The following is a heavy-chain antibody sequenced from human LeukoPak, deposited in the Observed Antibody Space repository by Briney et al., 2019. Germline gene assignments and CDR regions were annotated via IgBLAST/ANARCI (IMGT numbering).Heavy chain of an antibody. Sequence: PGGSLRLSCAASGFTFSNAWMSWVRQATGKGLDWDGRFKRKTDVRTTDYAAPVKGRFTISIDDSKNTLYLQMNSLKTEDTAVYHCTTEVAGAVVPAARRDGDYYYYMDVWGKGTTVTVSS. J-gene: IGHJ6*03. CDR3: TTEVAGAVVPAARRDGDYYYYMDV. V-gene: IGHV3-15*01. CDR2: FKRKTDVRTT. CDR1: GFTFSNAW. D-gene: IGHD2-2*01.